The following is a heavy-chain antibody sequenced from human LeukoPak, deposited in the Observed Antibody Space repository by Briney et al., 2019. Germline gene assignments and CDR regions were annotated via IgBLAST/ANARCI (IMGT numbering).Heavy chain of an antibody. CDR1: GFTVSSNY. CDR3: ARGEYDFWSGYYFDY. CDR2: IYSGGST. D-gene: IGHD3-3*01. J-gene: IGHJ4*02. Sequence: GGSLRLSCAASGFTVSSNYMSWVRQAPGKGLEWVSVIYSGGSTYYADSVKGRFTISRDNSKNTLYLQMNSLRAEDTAVYYRARGEYDFWSGYYFDYWGQGTLVTVSS. V-gene: IGHV3-53*01.